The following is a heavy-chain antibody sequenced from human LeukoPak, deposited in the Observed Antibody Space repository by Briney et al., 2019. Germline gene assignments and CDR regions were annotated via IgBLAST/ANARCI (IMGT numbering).Heavy chain of an antibody. D-gene: IGHD3-3*01. CDR2: INPNSGGT. CDR3: ASSVLVFGVAIGAFDI. CDR1: GYTFTGYY. J-gene: IGHJ3*02. V-gene: IGHV1-2*02. Sequence: ASVKVSCKASGYTFTGYYMHWVRQAPGQGLEWMGWINPNSGGTNYAQKFQGRVTMTRDTSISTAYMELSRLRSDDTAVYYCASSVLVFGVAIGAFDIWGQGTMVTVSS.